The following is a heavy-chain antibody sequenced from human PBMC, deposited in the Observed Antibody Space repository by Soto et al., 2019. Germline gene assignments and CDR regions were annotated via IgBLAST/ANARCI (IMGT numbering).Heavy chain of an antibody. J-gene: IGHJ4*02. D-gene: IGHD3-16*02. CDR1: GFTFSNAW. CDR3: TTGYYDYVWGSYRDD. Sequence: EVQLVESGGGLVKPGGSLRLSCAASGFTFSNAWMNWVRQAPGKGLEWVGRIKSKTDGGTTDYAAPVKGRFTISRDDSKNTLYLQMNSLKTEDTAVYYCTTGYYDYVWGSYRDDWGQETLVTVSS. V-gene: IGHV3-15*07. CDR2: IKSKTDGGTT.